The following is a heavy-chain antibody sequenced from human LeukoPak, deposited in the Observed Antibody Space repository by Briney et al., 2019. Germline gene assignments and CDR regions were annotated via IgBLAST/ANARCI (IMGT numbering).Heavy chain of an antibody. D-gene: IGHD3-10*01. V-gene: IGHV3-30*02. CDR3: AKDGRGYFDY. CDR1: GFTFSSYG. Sequence: PGGSLRLSCAASGFTFSSYGMHWVRQAPGKGLEWVAFIRYDGSNKYYADSVKGRFTISRDNAKNSLYLQMNSLRAEDTAVYYCAKDGRGYFDYWGQGTLVTVSS. J-gene: IGHJ4*02. CDR2: IRYDGSNK.